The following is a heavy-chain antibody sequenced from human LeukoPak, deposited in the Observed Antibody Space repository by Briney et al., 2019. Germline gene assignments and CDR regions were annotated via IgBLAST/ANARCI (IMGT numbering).Heavy chain of an antibody. Sequence: GGSLRLSCAASGFSFGSYGLSWVRQAPGKGLQWISYISGYSGPAYYADSVEGRFTISRDNSKNTVYLQMNSLRVEDTAVYYCARDRAYYSDSGSNSYTRYFDYWGQGTLVTVSS. V-gene: IGHV3-48*01. CDR2: ISGYSGPA. D-gene: IGHD3-10*01. CDR3: ARDRAYYSDSGSNSYTRYFDY. CDR1: GFSFGSYG. J-gene: IGHJ4*02.